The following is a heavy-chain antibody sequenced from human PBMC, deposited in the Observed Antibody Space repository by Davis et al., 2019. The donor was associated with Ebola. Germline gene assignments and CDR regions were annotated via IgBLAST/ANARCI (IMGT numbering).Heavy chain of an antibody. CDR1: GYSISSGYY. CDR3: ARLPPSIAARPVN. Sequence: SETLSLTCTVSGYSISSGYYWGWIRQPPGKGLEWIGSIYHSGSTYYNPSLKSRVTISVDTSKNQFSLKLSSMTAADTAVYYCARLPPSIAARPVNWGQGTLVTVSS. CDR2: IYHSGST. D-gene: IGHD6-6*01. V-gene: IGHV4-38-2*02. J-gene: IGHJ4*02.